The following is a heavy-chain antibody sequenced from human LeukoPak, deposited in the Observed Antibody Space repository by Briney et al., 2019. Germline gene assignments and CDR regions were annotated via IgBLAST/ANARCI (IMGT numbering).Heavy chain of an antibody. CDR2: INPNSGGT. D-gene: IGHD2-15*01. CDR3: ARDKGAVVVAATLNWFDP. V-gene: IGHV1-2*02. Sequence: ASVKVSCKASGYTFTGYYMHWVRQAPGQGLEWMGWINPNSGGTNYAQKFQGRVTMTRDTSISTAYMELSRLRSDDTAVYYCARDKGAVVVAATLNWFDPWGQGTLVTASS. J-gene: IGHJ5*02. CDR1: GYTFTGYY.